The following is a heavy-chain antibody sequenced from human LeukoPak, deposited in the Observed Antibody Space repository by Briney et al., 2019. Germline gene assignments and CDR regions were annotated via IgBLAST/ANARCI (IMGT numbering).Heavy chain of an antibody. J-gene: IGHJ4*02. Sequence: GGSLRLSCAASGFTFSSYGMHWVRQAPGKGLEWVAVISYDGSNKYYADSVKGRFTISRDNAKNSVYLQMNSLRAEDTAVYYCAKGRGYCTGGSCYSDYWGQGTLVTVSS. CDR3: AKGRGYCTGGSCYSDY. CDR2: ISYDGSNK. D-gene: IGHD2-15*01. V-gene: IGHV3-30*18. CDR1: GFTFSSYG.